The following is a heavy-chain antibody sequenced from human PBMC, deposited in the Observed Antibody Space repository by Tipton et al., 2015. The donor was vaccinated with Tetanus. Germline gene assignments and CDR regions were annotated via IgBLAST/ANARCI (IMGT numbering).Heavy chain of an antibody. CDR3: VKDYRDYVFGGARWLAGEKYYFDY. V-gene: IGHV3-23*01. Sequence: SLRLSCAASGFTFSSYAMSWVRQAPGKGLEWVSAISGSGGSTYYADSVKGRFTISRDNSKNTLYLQMNSLRAEDTAVYYCVKDYRDYVFGGARWLAGEKYYFDYWGQGTLVTVSS. CDR2: ISGSGGST. CDR1: GFTFSSYA. D-gene: IGHD3-16*01. J-gene: IGHJ4*02.